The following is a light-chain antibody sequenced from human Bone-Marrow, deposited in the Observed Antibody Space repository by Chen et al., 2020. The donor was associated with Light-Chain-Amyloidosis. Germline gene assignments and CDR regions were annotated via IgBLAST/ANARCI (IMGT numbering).Light chain of an antibody. CDR3: QSADSSGTDEVI. CDR2: RDT. Sequence: SYELTQPPSVSVSPGQTARITCSGDDLPTKYAYWYQQKPGQAPGLVIHRDTERPSGISERFSGSSSGTTATLTISGVQAEDEADYHCQSADSSGTDEVIFGGGTKLTVL. J-gene: IGLJ2*01. V-gene: IGLV3-25*03. CDR1: DLPTKY.